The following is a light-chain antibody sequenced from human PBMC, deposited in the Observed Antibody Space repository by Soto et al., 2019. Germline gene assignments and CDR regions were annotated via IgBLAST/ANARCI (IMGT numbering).Light chain of an antibody. CDR3: LQYYSVPYT. Sequence: DIVMTQSPDSLAVSLGERATINCKSSQSVSNKKNYLAWYQQKPGQPPKLLIYWASTRESGVPDRFSGSGSVTDFTLAISSLQAEDVAVYYCLQYYSVPYTFGQGTKLEIK. CDR1: QSVSNKKNY. J-gene: IGKJ2*01. CDR2: WAS. V-gene: IGKV4-1*01.